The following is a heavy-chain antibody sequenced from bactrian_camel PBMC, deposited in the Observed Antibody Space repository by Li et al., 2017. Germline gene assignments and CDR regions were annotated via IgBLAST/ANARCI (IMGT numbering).Heavy chain of an antibody. J-gene: IGHJ4*01. D-gene: IGHD2*01. CDR1: GWTVSEYV. V-gene: IGHV3S57*01. Sequence: QLVESGGGSVEEGGSLKLSCAASGWTVSEYVMGWFRQAPGKEREGVASIGADNSTLVAASVKGRFSISRDSAKNTLNLQMNNLEPDDTAVYYCAPDAGQSRCSNGYCYCAWGEGTQVTVS. CDR3: APDAGQSRCSNGYCYCA. CDR2: IGADNST.